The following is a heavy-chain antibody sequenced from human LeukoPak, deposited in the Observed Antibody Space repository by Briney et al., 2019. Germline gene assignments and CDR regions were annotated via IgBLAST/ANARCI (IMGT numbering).Heavy chain of an antibody. Sequence: SETLSLTCTVSGGSISSSSYYWGWIRQPPGKGLEWIGSIYYSGSTYYNPSLKSRVTISVDTSKNQFSLKLSSVTAADTAVYYCARFAPYYYGSGSYPRGDAFDIWGQGTMVTVSS. D-gene: IGHD3-10*01. CDR3: ARFAPYYYGSGSYPRGDAFDI. CDR2: IYYSGST. CDR1: GGSISSSSYY. V-gene: IGHV4-39*01. J-gene: IGHJ3*02.